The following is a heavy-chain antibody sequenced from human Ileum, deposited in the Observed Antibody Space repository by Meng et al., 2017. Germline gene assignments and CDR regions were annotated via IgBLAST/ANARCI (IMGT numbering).Heavy chain of an antibody. CDR2: INHSGSS. V-gene: IGHV4-34*02. D-gene: IGHD2-2*01. J-gene: IGHJ4*02. CDR3: ARDYCSSTTCALDY. Sequence: QVRLQQWGAGLLKPSETLSLPCAVYGGSFSGYYWSWVRQSPGKGLEWIAEINHSGSSNYNPSLKSRVTISVDTSKNQFSLKLSSVTAADTAVYYCARDYCSSTTCALDYWGQGTLVTVSS. CDR1: GGSFSGYY.